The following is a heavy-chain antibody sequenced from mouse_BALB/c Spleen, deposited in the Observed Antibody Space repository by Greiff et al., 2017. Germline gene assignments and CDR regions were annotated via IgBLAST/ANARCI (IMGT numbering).Heavy chain of an antibody. CDR2: IWWNDDK. D-gene: IGHD1-1*01. CDR3: ARIAPHYYGSSYGYFDV. CDR1: GFSLSTSGMS. Sequence: QVTLKESGPGILQPSQTLSLTCSFSGFSLSTSGMSVGWIRQPSGKGLEWLAHIWWNDDKYYNPALKSRLTISKDTSNNQVFLKIASVVTADTATYYCARIAPHYYGSSYGYFDVWGAGTTVTVSS. V-gene: IGHV8-8*01. J-gene: IGHJ1*01.